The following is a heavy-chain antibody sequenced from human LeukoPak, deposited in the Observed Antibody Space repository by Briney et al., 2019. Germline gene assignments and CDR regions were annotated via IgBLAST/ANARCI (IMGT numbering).Heavy chain of an antibody. CDR2: IGTLGDIA. Sequence: GGSLRLSCADPGFTFRSYAMTWVRQAPGKGLEWVSAIGTLGDIAYYADSVRGRFTISRDNSKNTLYLQMTSLRAEDTAIYYCAKNASGGLDYWGQGTLVTVSS. V-gene: IGHV3-23*01. CDR1: GFTFRSYA. CDR3: AKNASGGLDY. D-gene: IGHD2-15*01. J-gene: IGHJ4*02.